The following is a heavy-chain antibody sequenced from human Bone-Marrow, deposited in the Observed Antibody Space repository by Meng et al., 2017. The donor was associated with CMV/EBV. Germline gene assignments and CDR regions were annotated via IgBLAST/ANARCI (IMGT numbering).Heavy chain of an antibody. D-gene: IGHD2-2*01. CDR2: ISDDGTNT. CDR1: GFGFSDYW. J-gene: IGHJ3*02. V-gene: IGHV3-74*01. CDR3: AKGSGYCSSTSCYLDAFDI. Sequence: GGSLRLSCEASGFGFSDYWMHWVRQDPGKGLMWVSRISDDGTNTDYAESVKGRFTISRDNAKSTLYLQMNSLRAEDTALYYCAKGSGYCSSTSCYLDAFDIWGQGTMVTVSS.